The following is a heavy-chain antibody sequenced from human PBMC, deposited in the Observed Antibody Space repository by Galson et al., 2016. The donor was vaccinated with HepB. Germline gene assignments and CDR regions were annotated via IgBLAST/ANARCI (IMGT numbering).Heavy chain of an antibody. CDR2: IHHSGNS. D-gene: IGHD6-6*01. J-gene: IGHJ6*02. CDR3: ATTAIAARPGYYGMDV. CDR1: GASISTYS. Sequence: SETLSLTCTVSGASISTYSWSWIRQPPGKGLEWVAFIHHSGNSNSNPSLKSRVTISIDTSKNQFSLKLNSVTAADTAVYYCATTAIAARPGYYGMDVWGQGTTVTVSS. V-gene: IGHV4-59*01.